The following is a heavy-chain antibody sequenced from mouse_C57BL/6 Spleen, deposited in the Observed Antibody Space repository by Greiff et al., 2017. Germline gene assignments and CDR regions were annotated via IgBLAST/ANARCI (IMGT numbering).Heavy chain of an antibody. V-gene: IGHV1-69*01. CDR2: IDPSDSYT. J-gene: IGHJ4*01. CDR3: ATTTVVALYYYAMDY. CDR1: GYTFTSYW. Sequence: QVQLQQPGAELVMPGASVKLSCKASGYTFTSYWMHWVKQRPGQGLEWIGEIDPSDSYTNYNQKFKGKSTLTVDKSSSTAYMQLSSLTSEDSAVYYCATTTVVALYYYAMDYWGQGTSVTVSS. D-gene: IGHD1-1*01.